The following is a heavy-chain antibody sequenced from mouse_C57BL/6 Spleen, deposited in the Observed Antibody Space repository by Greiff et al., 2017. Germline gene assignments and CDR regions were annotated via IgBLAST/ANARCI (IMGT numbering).Heavy chain of an antibody. V-gene: IGHV1-69*01. D-gene: IGHD1-1*01. Sequence: VQLQQPGAELVMPGASVKLSCKASGYTFTSYWMHWVKQRPGQGLEWIGEIDPSDSYTNYNQKFKGKSTLTVDKSSSTAYMQLSSLTSEDSAVYYCARNDGSSSYYFGYWGQGTTLTASS. CDR3: ARNDGSSSYYFGY. CDR1: GYTFTSYW. J-gene: IGHJ2*01. CDR2: IDPSDSYT.